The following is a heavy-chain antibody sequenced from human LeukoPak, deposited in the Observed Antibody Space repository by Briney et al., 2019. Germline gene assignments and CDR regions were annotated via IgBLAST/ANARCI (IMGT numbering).Heavy chain of an antibody. CDR1: GYTFTSYG. CDR3: ATPDAEGSGWSLDY. J-gene: IGHJ4*02. V-gene: IGHV1-2*02. D-gene: IGHD6-19*01. CDR2: INPNSGGT. Sequence: ASVKVSCKASGYTFTSYGISWVRQAPGQGLEWMGWINPNSGGTNYAQKFQGRVTMTRDTSISTAYMELSRLRSDDTAVYYCATPDAEGSGWSLDYWGQGTLVTVSS.